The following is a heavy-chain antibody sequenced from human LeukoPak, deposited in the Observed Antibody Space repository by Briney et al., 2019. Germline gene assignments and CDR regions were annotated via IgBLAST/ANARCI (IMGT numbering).Heavy chain of an antibody. CDR3: ARRDDFDV. Sequence: PGGSLRLSCAASGFIFSAYHMNWVRQAPGKGLEWVSFISRDSTVIYYADSVKGRFSVSRDNARNSMSLQMNSLRGDVTAVYYCARRDDFDVWGQGTMVTVSS. CDR1: GFIFSAYH. CDR2: ISRDSTVI. J-gene: IGHJ3*01. V-gene: IGHV3-48*01.